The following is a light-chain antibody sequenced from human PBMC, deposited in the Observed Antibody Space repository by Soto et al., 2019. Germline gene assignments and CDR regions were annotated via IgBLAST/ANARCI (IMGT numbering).Light chain of an antibody. J-gene: IGLJ3*02. V-gene: IGLV1-51*01. CDR3: GTWDISLSAEV. CDR1: SSNIGNNY. Sequence: QSVLTQPPSVSAAPGQTVTISCSGSSSNIGNNYVSWYQQLPGTAPKLLIYDNKKRPSGIPDRFSGSKSGTSATLGITGLQTGDEADYDCGTWDISLSAEVFGGGTKLTVL. CDR2: DNK.